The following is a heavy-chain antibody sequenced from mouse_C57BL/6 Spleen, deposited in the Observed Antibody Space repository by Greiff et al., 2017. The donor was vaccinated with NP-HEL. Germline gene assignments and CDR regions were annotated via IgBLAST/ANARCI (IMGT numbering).Heavy chain of an antibody. CDR3: ANLLRGTYAMDY. Sequence: EVQLVQSGAGLVKPGASLKLSCAASGFTFSHYGMHWVRQAPEKGLEWVAYISSGSSTIYYADTVKGRFTISRDNATNTLFLQLTSLRSEDAAMYYCANLLRGTYAMDYWGQGTSVTVSS. V-gene: IGHV5-17*01. D-gene: IGHD2-1*01. J-gene: IGHJ4*01. CDR2: ISSGSSTI. CDR1: GFTFSHYG.